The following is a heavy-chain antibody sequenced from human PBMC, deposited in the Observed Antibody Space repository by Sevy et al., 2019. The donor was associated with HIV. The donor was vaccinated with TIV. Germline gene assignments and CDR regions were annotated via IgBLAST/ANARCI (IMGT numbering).Heavy chain of an antibody. V-gene: IGHV3-33*01. Sequence: GRSLRLSCAASGFTFNTYGMHWVRQAPGKGLEWVALIYYDGNNKVYADSVKGRFTISRDNSKNTLFLQMNSLRAEDTAFYYCARDLGIAVAPDYWGQGTLVTVSS. CDR2: IYYDGNNK. D-gene: IGHD6-13*01. J-gene: IGHJ4*02. CDR1: GFTFNTYG. CDR3: ARDLGIAVAPDY.